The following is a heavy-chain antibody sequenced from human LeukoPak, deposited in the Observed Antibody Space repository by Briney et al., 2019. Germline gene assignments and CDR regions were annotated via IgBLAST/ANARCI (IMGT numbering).Heavy chain of an antibody. Sequence: SETLSLTCTVSGGSISSYYWSWIRQPAGKGLEWIGRIYTSGSTNYNPSLKSRVTMSVDTSKNQFSLKLSSETAADTAVYYCARGTWGTKGGAFDIWGQGTMVTVSS. J-gene: IGHJ3*02. D-gene: IGHD3-16*01. V-gene: IGHV4-4*07. CDR1: GGSISSYY. CDR2: IYTSGST. CDR3: ARGTWGTKGGAFDI.